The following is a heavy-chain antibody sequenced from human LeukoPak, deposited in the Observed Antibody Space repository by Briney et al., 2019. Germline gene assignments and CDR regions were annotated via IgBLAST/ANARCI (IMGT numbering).Heavy chain of an antibody. J-gene: IGHJ5*02. V-gene: IGHV4-4*07. CDR3: ARGMAVAYDYNWFDP. Sequence: SETLSLTCSVSGVSISSYYWSWIRQTAGKGLEWIGRINASGSTRFNPSLKSRVTMSVDTSKNQFSLKLSPVTAADTAVYFCARGMAVAYDYNWFDPWGQGTLVTVSS. CDR2: INASGST. D-gene: IGHD5-12*01. CDR1: GVSISSYY.